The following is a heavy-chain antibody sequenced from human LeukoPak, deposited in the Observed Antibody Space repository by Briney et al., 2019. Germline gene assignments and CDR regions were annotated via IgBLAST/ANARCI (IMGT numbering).Heavy chain of an antibody. CDR1: GYTSTSYA. Sequence: ASVKVSCKASGYTSTSYAISWVRQAPGQGLEWMGGIIPIFGTANYAQKFQGRVTITADESTSTAYMELSSLRSEDTAVYYCARGVAAAGTDPDYWGQGTLVTVSS. J-gene: IGHJ4*02. CDR3: ARGVAAAGTDPDY. D-gene: IGHD6-13*01. CDR2: IIPIFGTA. V-gene: IGHV1-69*13.